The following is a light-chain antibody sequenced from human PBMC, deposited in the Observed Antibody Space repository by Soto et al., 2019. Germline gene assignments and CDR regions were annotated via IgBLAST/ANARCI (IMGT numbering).Light chain of an antibody. CDR2: GAS. Sequence: EIVLMQSPGTLSLSQGERATLSCRASQSVSSSYLAWYQQKPGQAPRLLIYGASSRATGIPDRFSGSGSGTDFTLTISRLEPEDFAVYYCQQYGSSPLITFGQGTRLEIK. V-gene: IGKV3-20*01. J-gene: IGKJ5*01. CDR3: QQYGSSPLIT. CDR1: QSVSSSY.